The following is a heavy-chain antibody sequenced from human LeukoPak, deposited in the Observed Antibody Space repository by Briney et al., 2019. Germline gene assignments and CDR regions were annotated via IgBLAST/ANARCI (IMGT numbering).Heavy chain of an antibody. J-gene: IGHJ4*02. CDR2: IYYSGST. D-gene: IGHD5-24*01. Sequence: SETLSLTCTVSGGSVSSGSYYWSWIRQPPGKGPEWIGYIYYSGSTNYNPSLKSRVTISVDTSKNQFSLKLSSVTAADTAVYYCARDPGWFDYWGQGTLVTVSS. V-gene: IGHV4-61*01. CDR1: GGSVSSGSYY. CDR3: ARDPGWFDY.